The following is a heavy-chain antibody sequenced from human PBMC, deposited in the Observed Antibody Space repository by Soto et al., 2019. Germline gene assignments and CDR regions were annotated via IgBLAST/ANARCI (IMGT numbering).Heavy chain of an antibody. D-gene: IGHD1-1*01. CDR2: IGSNSHYI. Sequence: EVQLVESGGGLVKPGGSLRVSCAASGFTLSSHSMNWVRQAPGKGLEWVSFIGSNSHYIYYADSVKGRFTISRDNAKNSVYLQMNSLRAEATAVYYCARDRTTGTTYAWDAFDTWGQGTMVTVSS. CDR3: ARDRTTGTTYAWDAFDT. J-gene: IGHJ3*02. CDR1: GFTLSSHS. V-gene: IGHV3-21*06.